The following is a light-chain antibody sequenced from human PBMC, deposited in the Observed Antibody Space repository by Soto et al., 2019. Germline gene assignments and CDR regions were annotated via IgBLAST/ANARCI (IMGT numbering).Light chain of an antibody. CDR3: QHYNRNPCT. Sequence: DIQMTQSPSFLSASVGDRVTITCLASQSINSYLAWYQQKPGKAPNLLIYGASNLESGVPSTFSGSGSGTEYTLTIISLQPEDFATYYCQHYNRNPCTFGQGTRLEIK. CDR2: GAS. CDR1: QSINSY. J-gene: IGKJ5*01. V-gene: IGKV1-9*01.